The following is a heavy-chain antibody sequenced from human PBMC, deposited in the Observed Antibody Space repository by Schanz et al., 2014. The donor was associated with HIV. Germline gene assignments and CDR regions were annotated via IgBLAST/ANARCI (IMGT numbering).Heavy chain of an antibody. V-gene: IGHV3-30*18. CDR3: AKDRNYYESKYRGKGNYYYYYGMDV. CDR2: ISYDGTKK. J-gene: IGHJ6*02. CDR1: GFSFDTFG. D-gene: IGHD3-22*01. Sequence: QMQLVESGGGVVRPGRSLKLSCAASGFSFDTFGMHWVRQAPGKGLEWVAVISYDGTKKHYADSVKGRFTISRDNSKNSLSLLIKSLRAEDAAVYYCAKDRNYYESKYRGKGNYYYYYGMDVWGQGTTVTVSS.